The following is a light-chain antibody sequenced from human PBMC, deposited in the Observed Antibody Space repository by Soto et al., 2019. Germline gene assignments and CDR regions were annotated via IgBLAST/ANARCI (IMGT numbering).Light chain of an antibody. CDR3: QQYNSYSRP. CDR1: QSISSY. CDR2: AAS. Sequence: DIQMTQYPSSLSASVGDRVTITCRASQSISSYLNWYQQKPGKAPKLLIYAASSLQSGVPSRFSGSGSGTEFTLTISSLQPDDFATYYCQQYNSYSRPFGQGTKVDVK. V-gene: IGKV1-5*01. J-gene: IGKJ1*01.